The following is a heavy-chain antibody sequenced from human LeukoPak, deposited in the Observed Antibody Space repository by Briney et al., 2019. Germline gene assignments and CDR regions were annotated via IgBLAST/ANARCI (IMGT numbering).Heavy chain of an antibody. D-gene: IGHD2-15*01. CDR1: GGTFSSYA. CDR2: IIPVFGTA. V-gene: IGHV1-69*13. Sequence: SVKVSCKASGGTFSSYAISWVRQAPGQGLEWMGGIIPVFGTANYAQKFQGRVTITADESTSTAYMELSSLRSEDTAVYYCARPQDIVVVAAATGDAFDIWGQGTMVTVSS. CDR3: ARPQDIVVVAAATGDAFDI. J-gene: IGHJ3*02.